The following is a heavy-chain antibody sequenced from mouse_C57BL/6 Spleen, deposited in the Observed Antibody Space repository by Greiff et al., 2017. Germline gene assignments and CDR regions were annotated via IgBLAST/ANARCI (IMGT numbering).Heavy chain of an antibody. D-gene: IGHD1-1*01. J-gene: IGHJ3*01. CDR3: GGSSYVAWFAY. V-gene: IGHV1-11*01. CDR2: IYPVSGET. Sequence: QVQLQQSGAELASPGASVTLSCKASGYTFTDHIMTWVKKRPGQGLEWIGKIYPVSGETNYNQKFMGKVTFSVDRSSSTVYMVLNSLTSEDPAVYYCGGSSYVAWFAYWGQGTLVTVSA. CDR1: GYTFTDHI.